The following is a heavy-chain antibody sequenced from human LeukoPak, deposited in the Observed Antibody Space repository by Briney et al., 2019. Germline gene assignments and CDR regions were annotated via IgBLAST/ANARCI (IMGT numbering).Heavy chain of an antibody. D-gene: IGHD2-8*01. Sequence: ASVKVSCKASGYTFTSYYMHWVRQAPGQGLEWMGIINPSGGSTSYAQKFQGRVTMTEDTSTDTAYMELSSLRSEDTAVYYCAPTLYLQGFDYWGQGTLVTVSS. CDR3: APTLYLQGFDY. V-gene: IGHV1-46*01. J-gene: IGHJ4*02. CDR1: GYTFTSYY. CDR2: INPSGGST.